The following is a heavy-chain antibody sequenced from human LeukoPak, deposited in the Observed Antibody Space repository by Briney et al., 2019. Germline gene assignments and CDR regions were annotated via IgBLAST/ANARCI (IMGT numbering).Heavy chain of an antibody. J-gene: IGHJ4*02. D-gene: IGHD2-21*02. V-gene: IGHV1-46*01. Sequence: ASVKVSRKASGYTFTSYYMHWVRQAPGQGLEWIGIINPSGGGTSYAQKFQGRVTMTRDTSTSTVYMELSSLRSEDTAVYYCARDQGYCGGDCYIRACCGYFDYWGQGTLVTVSS. CDR1: GYTFTSYY. CDR2: INPSGGGT. CDR3: ARDQGYCGGDCYIRACCGYFDY.